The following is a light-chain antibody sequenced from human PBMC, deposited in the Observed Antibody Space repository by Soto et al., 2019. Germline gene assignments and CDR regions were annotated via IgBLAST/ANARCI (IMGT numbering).Light chain of an antibody. Sequence: QSVLTQPPSVSGAPGQRVTISCTGNSSNIGAGYDVHWYQQLPGRAPKLLIYAKTNRPSGVPDRFSGSKSGSAASLAITGLLAEDEADYYCSSYTSSNTRVFGGGTKLTVL. CDR1: SSNIGAGYD. CDR2: AKT. J-gene: IGLJ3*02. V-gene: IGLV1-40*01. CDR3: SSYTSSNTRV.